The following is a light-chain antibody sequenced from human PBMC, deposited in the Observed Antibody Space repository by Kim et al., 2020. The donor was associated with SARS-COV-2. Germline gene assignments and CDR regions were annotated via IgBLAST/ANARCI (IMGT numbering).Light chain of an antibody. J-gene: IGKJ2*01. CDR2: AAS. Sequence: AIRMTQSPSSLSASTGDRVNISCRASQGISGYLAWYQQKPGKAPKLLISAASTLQSGVPSRFSGSASGTDFTLSINCLQSEDFATYYCQHYYTYPYTFGQGTKLEI. CDR3: QHYYTYPYT. V-gene: IGKV1-8*01. CDR1: QGISGY.